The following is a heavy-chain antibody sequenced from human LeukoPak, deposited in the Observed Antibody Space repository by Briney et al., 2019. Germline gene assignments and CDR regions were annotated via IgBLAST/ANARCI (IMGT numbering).Heavy chain of an antibody. D-gene: IGHD3-22*01. CDR3: ARRNQSYNDSGGFSPYFDS. Sequence: SETLSLTCAVYGGSFNGYYWSWIRQPSGKGLEWIGEINHSGSTNYNPSLKRRVTISVNTTKNQFSLKLSSVTAADTAVYYCARRNQSYNDSGGFSPYFDSWGQGALVTVSS. V-gene: IGHV4-34*01. CDR2: INHSGST. CDR1: GGSFNGYY. J-gene: IGHJ4*02.